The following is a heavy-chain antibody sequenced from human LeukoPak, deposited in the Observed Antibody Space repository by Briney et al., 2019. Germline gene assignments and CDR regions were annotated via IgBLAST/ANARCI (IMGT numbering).Heavy chain of an antibody. V-gene: IGHV3-48*03. D-gene: IGHD1-26*01. J-gene: IGHJ4*02. CDR1: GFTFSSYE. CDR3: AKDSGTHAGRDFYY. CDR2: ISYSGTTL. Sequence: PGGSLRLSCAASGFTFSSYEMNWVRQAQGKGVEWVSYISYSGTTLSYADSVKGLFTISSDNAKNSLYLEMNSLRAEDTAVYYCAKDSGTHAGRDFYYWGQGTLVTVSS.